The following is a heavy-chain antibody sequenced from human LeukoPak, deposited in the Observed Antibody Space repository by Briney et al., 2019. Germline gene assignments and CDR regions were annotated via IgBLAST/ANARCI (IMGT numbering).Heavy chain of an antibody. J-gene: IGHJ6*02. CDR1: GFTFSSYG. Sequence: PGGSLRLSCAASGFTFSSYGMHWVHQAPGKGLEWVAFIRYDGSNKYYADSVEGRFTISRDNSKNTLYLQMNSLRAEDTAVYYCIVVPAAMWGRYGMDVWGQGTTVTVSS. CDR2: IRYDGSNK. D-gene: IGHD2-2*01. V-gene: IGHV3-30*02. CDR3: IVVPAAMWGRYGMDV.